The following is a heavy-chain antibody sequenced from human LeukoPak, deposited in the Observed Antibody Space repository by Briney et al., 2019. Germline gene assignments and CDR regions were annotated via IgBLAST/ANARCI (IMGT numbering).Heavy chain of an antibody. Sequence: GGSLRLSCAASGFTFSSYAMSWVRQAPGMGLEWVSAISGSGGSTYYADSVKGRFTISRDNSKNTLYLQMNSLRAEDTAVYYCATLELSTYYFDYWDQGTLVTVSS. CDR3: ATLELSTYYFDY. J-gene: IGHJ4*02. V-gene: IGHV3-23*01. D-gene: IGHD3-16*02. CDR1: GFTFSSYA. CDR2: ISGSGGST.